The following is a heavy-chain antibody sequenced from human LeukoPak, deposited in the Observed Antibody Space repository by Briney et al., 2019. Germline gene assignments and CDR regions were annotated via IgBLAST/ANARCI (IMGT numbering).Heavy chain of an antibody. CDR3: ATSRSFDY. J-gene: IGHJ4*02. Sequence: PGGSLRLSCAASGFTFSSYRMNWVRQAPGKGLEWVSSISVSSSYIYYADSVKGRFTISRDNAKNTLYLQMNSLRAEDTAVYYCATSRSFDYWGQGTLVTVSS. V-gene: IGHV3-21*01. CDR2: ISVSSSYI. CDR1: GFTFSSYR.